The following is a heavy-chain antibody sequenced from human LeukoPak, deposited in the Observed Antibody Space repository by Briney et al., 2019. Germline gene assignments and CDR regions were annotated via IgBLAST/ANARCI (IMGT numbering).Heavy chain of an antibody. CDR1: GFTFSSYW. CDR2: INSDGSST. CDR3: ARAGYGDYDFPAAFDY. V-gene: IGHV3-74*01. J-gene: IGHJ4*02. Sequence: PGGSLRLSCAASGFTFSSYWMHWVRQAPGKGLVWVSRINSDGSSTSYADSVKGRFTIPRDNAKNTLYLQMNSLRAEDTAVYYCARAGYGDYDFPAAFDYWGQGTLVTVSS. D-gene: IGHD4-17*01.